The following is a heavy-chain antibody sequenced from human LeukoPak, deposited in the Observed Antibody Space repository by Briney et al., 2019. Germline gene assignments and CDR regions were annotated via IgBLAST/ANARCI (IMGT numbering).Heavy chain of an antibody. V-gene: IGHV4-4*07. CDR2: NSTSGST. CDR3: ARGLPSYGDYVDYYFYMDV. J-gene: IGHJ6*03. D-gene: IGHD4-17*01. Sequence: SETLSLTCTVSGDSISGFYGRWLRQPAGKGLQWIVRNSTSGSTNYNPSLKSRVTMSVDRSTNEFSLTVRSVTAADTALYYCARGLPSYGDYVDYYFYMDVWGKGTTVTVSS. CDR1: GDSISGFY.